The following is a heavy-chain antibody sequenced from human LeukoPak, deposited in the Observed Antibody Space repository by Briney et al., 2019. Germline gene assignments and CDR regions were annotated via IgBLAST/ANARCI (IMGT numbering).Heavy chain of an antibody. CDR3: ARDNPWASNPSSGYGLS. CDR1: GGSISSSSYY. CDR2: IYYSGST. V-gene: IGHV4-39*07. D-gene: IGHD5-12*01. J-gene: IGHJ4*02. Sequence: PSETLSLTCTVSGGSISSSSYYWGWIRQPPGKGLEWIGSIYYSGSTYYNPSLKSRVTISVDTSKNQFSLKLSSVTAADTAVYYCARDNPWASNPSSGYGLSWGQGTLVIVSS.